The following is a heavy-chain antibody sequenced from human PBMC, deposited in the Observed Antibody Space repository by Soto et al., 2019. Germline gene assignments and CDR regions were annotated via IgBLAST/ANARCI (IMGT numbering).Heavy chain of an antibody. CDR3: ARDSYCSGGSCYLFDY. D-gene: IGHD2-15*01. J-gene: IGHJ4*02. CDR1: GGSVSSGSYY. Sequence: QVQLQESGPGLVKPSETLSLTCTVSGGSVSSGSYYWSWIRQPPGKGLEWIGYIYYSGSTNYNPSLKSRVPIAVDTSKHQFSLKLSSVTAADTAVYYCARDSYCSGGSCYLFDYWGQGTLVTVSS. V-gene: IGHV4-61*01. CDR2: IYYSGST.